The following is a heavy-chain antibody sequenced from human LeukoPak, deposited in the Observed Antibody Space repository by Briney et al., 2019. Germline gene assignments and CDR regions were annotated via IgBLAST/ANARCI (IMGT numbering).Heavy chain of an antibody. CDR1: GFTFTSYW. V-gene: IGHV3-74*01. Sequence: GGSLRLSCAASGFTFTSYWMHWVRQVPGKGLLYIPSINSDGSTTRYADSVKGRFTISRDNAKNTLYLQMNSLRAEDTAVYYCAKRLDVWGKGTTVTVSS. CDR3: AKRLDV. D-gene: IGHD3-16*01. CDR2: INSDGSTT. J-gene: IGHJ6*04.